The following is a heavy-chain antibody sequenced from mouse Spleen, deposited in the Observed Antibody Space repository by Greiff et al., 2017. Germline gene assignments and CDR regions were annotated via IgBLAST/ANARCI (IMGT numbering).Heavy chain of an antibody. D-gene: IGHD1-1*01. J-gene: IGHJ2*01. CDR1: GYTFTSYW. CDR3: AMGFTTVVAPDY. CDR2: IHPSDSDT. Sequence: QVQLKQPGAELVKPGASVKVSCKASGYTFTSYWMHWVKQRPGQGLEWIGRIHPSDSDTNYNQKFKGKATLTVDKSSSTAYMQLSSLTSEDSAVYYCAMGFTTVVAPDYWGQGTTLTVSS. V-gene: IGHV1-74*01.